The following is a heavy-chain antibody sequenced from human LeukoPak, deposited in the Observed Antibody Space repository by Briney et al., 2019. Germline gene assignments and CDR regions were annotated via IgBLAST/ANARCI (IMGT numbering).Heavy chain of an antibody. J-gene: IGHJ6*03. CDR1: GGSISSSNW. Sequence: PSGTLSLTCAVSGGSISSSNWWSWVRQPPGKGLEWIGEIYHSGSTNYNPSLKSRVTISVDTSKNQFSLKLSSVTAADTAVYYCAREGPRFGEQGTLYYYYYYMDVWGKGTTVTISS. D-gene: IGHD3-10*01. CDR3: AREGPRFGEQGTLYYYYYYMDV. V-gene: IGHV4-4*02. CDR2: IYHSGST.